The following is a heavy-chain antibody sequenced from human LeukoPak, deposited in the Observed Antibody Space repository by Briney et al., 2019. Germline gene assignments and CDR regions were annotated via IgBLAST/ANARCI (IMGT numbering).Heavy chain of an antibody. CDR3: ARGWDIVVVVAAGTFDY. Sequence: PSGTLSLTCAVYGGSFSGYYWSWIRQPPGKGLEWIGEINHSGSTNYNPSLKSRVTISVDTSKNQFSLKLSSVTAADTAVYYCARGWDIVVVVAAGTFDYWGQGTLVTVSS. CDR2: INHSGST. J-gene: IGHJ4*02. CDR1: GGSFSGYY. D-gene: IGHD2-15*01. V-gene: IGHV4-34*01.